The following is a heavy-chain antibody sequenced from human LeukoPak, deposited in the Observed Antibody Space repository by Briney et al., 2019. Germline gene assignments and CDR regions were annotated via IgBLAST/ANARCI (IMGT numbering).Heavy chain of an antibody. V-gene: IGHV3-30*18. CDR2: ISCDGSNK. CDR3: AKDRGYPTLDY. D-gene: IGHD3-10*01. Sequence: PGGSLRLSCAASGFPFSSYGMHWVRQAPGKGLEWVAVISCDGSNKYYADSVKGRFTISRDNSKNTLYLQMNSLRAEDTAVYYCAKDRGYPTLDYWGQGTLVTVSS. J-gene: IGHJ4*02. CDR1: GFPFSSYG.